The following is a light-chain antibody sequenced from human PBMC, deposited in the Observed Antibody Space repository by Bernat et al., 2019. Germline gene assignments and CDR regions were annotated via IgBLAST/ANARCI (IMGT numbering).Light chain of an antibody. CDR2: ATN. CDR1: TGSVTSGSY. V-gene: IGLV7-43*01. J-gene: IGLJ3*02. CDR3: LLYDGGTVV. Sequence: QTVVTQEPSLTVSPGGTVTLTCASSTGSVTSGSYPNWLQQKPGQAPRALIYATNRRHSWTPARFSASLLGGKAALTLSGVQPEDEADCYCLLYDGGTVVFGGGTKLTVL.